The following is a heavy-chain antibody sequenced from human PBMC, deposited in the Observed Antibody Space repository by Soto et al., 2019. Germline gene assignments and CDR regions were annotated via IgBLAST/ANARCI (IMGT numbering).Heavy chain of an antibody. CDR1: GGSFSGYY. D-gene: IGHD3-3*01. CDR3: ARGSRYYDFWSGYPIPPDYSHGMDV. CDR2: INHSGST. J-gene: IGHJ6*02. Sequence: QVQLQQWGAGLLKPSETLSLTCAVYGGSFSGYYWSWIRQPPGKGLEWIGEINHSGSTNYNPSLRGRFTRSVDTSKHQVSLKLSSVTDADTAGYYCARGSRYYDFWSGYPIPPDYSHGMDVWGQGTTVTVSS. V-gene: IGHV4-34*01.